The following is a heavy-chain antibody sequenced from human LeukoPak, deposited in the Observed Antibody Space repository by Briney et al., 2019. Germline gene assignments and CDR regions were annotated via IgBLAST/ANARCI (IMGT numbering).Heavy chain of an antibody. CDR2: ISAYNGNT. CDR1: DSTFTTSG. J-gene: IGHJ4*02. Sequence: GASVKVSYTPSDSTFTTSGISGVRQAPGQGLEWKGWISAYNGNTNYAYKLHGRVTMTTDTYTSTAYMGLRSMRSDDTAVYYCARDRRAYCSGGSCPNDYWGQGTLVTVSS. D-gene: IGHD2-15*01. V-gene: IGHV1-18*01. CDR3: ARDRRAYCSGGSCPNDY.